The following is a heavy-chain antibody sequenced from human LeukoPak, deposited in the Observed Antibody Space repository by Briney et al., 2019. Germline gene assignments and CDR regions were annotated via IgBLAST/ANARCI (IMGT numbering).Heavy chain of an antibody. J-gene: IGHJ5*02. D-gene: IGHD2-2*01. CDR2: ISGSGGST. V-gene: IGHV3-23*01. Sequence: GGSLRLSCAASGFTFSSYAMSWVRQAPGKGLEWVSAISGSGGSTYYADSVKGRFTISRDNSKNTPYLQMNSLRAEDTAVYYCAKVPRIVVVPAAPGWFDPWGQGTLVTVSS. CDR1: GFTFSSYA. CDR3: AKVPRIVVVPAAPGWFDP.